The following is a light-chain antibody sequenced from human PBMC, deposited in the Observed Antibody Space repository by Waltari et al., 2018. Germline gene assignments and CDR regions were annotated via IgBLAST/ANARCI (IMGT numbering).Light chain of an antibody. V-gene: IGKV3-20*01. Sequence: EIVLTQSPGTLSLSPGDRATLSCRASQSVGSTYLAWYQHKPGQAPRLLIYGASSRATDIPDRVSGGGSGTDFTLTISRLEPEDFAVYYCQQYGSPITFGQGTRLEI. J-gene: IGKJ5*01. CDR2: GAS. CDR1: QSVGSTY. CDR3: QQYGSPIT.